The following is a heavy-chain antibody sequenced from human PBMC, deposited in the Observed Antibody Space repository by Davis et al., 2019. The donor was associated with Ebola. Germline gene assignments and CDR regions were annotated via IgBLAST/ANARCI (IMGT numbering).Heavy chain of an antibody. CDR1: GYTFTSYG. Sequence: ASVKVSCNASGYTFTSYGISWVRQAPGQGLEWMGWMNPYSGNTGYVEKFTGRVTMTRDSSITTAYMELTSLRIDDTAVYYCARGYSPKCRGGDCVNDYWGQGTLVTVSS. J-gene: IGHJ4*02. CDR2: MNPYSGNT. CDR3: ARGYSPKCRGGDCVNDY. D-gene: IGHD2-21*01. V-gene: IGHV1-8*02.